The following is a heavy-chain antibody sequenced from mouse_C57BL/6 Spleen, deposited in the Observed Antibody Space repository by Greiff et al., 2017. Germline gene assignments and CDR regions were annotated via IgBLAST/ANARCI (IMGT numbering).Heavy chain of an antibody. J-gene: IGHJ1*03. CDR3: ARPGLCYCGRGTDWYFDV. Sequence: EVKLVESGGDLVKPGGSLKLSCAASGFTFSSYCMSWVRQTPDKRLEWVATISSGSSYTYYPDSVKGRFTISRDNAKNTLYLQMSSLKSEDTAMYYCARPGLCYCGRGTDWYFDVWGTGTTVTVSS. CDR2: ISSGSSYT. CDR1: GFTFSSYC. D-gene: IGHD1-1*01. V-gene: IGHV5-6*02.